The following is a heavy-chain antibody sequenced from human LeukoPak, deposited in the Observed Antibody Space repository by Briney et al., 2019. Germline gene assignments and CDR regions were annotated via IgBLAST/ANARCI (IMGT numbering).Heavy chain of an antibody. CDR1: GFTFRSYA. J-gene: IGHJ5*02. Sequence: PGGSLRLSCVASGFTFRSYAMSWVRQAPGKGLVWVSRINSDGINTSYADSVKGRFTISRDNAKNTLNLQMNSLRAEDTAVYYCARDLGQYYDTSDNWFDPWGQGTLVTVSS. CDR3: ARDLGQYYDTSDNWFDP. CDR2: INSDGINT. D-gene: IGHD3-22*01. V-gene: IGHV3-74*01.